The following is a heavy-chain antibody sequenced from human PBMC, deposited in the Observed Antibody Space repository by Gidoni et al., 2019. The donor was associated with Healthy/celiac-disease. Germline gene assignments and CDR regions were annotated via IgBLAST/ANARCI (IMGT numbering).Heavy chain of an antibody. CDR2: IYYSGST. CDR3: ARQGKESTIFGVVIRGDYYYYGMDV. Sequence: QLQLQESGPGLVKPSETLSFTCTVSGGSISSSSYYWGWIRQPPGKGLEWIGSIYYSGSTYYNPSLKRRVTISVDTSKNQFSLKLSSVTAADTAVYYCARQGKESTIFGVVIRGDYYYYGMDVWGQGTTVTVSS. J-gene: IGHJ6*02. D-gene: IGHD3-3*01. CDR1: GGSISSSSYY. V-gene: IGHV4-39*01.